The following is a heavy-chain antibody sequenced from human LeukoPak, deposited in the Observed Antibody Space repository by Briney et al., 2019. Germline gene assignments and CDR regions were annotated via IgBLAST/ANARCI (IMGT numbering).Heavy chain of an antibody. Sequence: SETLSLTCTVSGGSISSYYWSWIRQPPGKGLEWIGYIYYSGSTNYNPSLKSRVTISVDTSKNQFSLKLSSVTAVDTAVYYCARGGLRYFDWLPSHYYYGMDVWGQGTTVTVSS. CDR1: GGSISSYY. J-gene: IGHJ6*02. D-gene: IGHD3-9*01. CDR3: ARGGLRYFDWLPSHYYYGMDV. V-gene: IGHV4-59*01. CDR2: IYYSGST.